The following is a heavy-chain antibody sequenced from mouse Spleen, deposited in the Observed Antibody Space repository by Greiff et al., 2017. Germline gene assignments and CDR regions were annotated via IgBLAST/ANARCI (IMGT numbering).Heavy chain of an antibody. Sequence: VQLVESGAELVRPGASVTLSCKASGYTFTDYEMHWVKQTPVHGLEWIGAIDPETGGTAYNQKFKGKAILTADKSSSTAYMELRSLTSEDSAVYYCTREEDGNYVYWGQGTLVTVSA. CDR1: GYTFTDYE. CDR3: TREEDGNYVY. CDR2: IDPETGGT. D-gene: IGHD2-1*01. J-gene: IGHJ3*01. V-gene: IGHV1-15*01.